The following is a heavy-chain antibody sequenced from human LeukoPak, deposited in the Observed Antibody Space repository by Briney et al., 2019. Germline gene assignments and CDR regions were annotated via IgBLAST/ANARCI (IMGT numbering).Heavy chain of an antibody. CDR1: GYSFTNYW. Sequence: GESLKISCKGSGYSFTNYWIGWVRQMPGKGLEWMGIIYPGDSDTRYSPSFQGQVTISADKSISTAYLQWSSLKASDTAMYYCARHLSVGYSSSWYKSYNWFDPWGQGTLVTVSS. V-gene: IGHV5-51*01. J-gene: IGHJ5*02. D-gene: IGHD6-13*01. CDR3: ARHLSVGYSSSWYKSYNWFDP. CDR2: IYPGDSDT.